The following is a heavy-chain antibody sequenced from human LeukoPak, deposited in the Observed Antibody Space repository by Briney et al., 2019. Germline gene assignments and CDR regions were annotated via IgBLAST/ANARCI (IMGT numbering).Heavy chain of an antibody. J-gene: IGHJ5*02. CDR3: AKDRIAAAGGGFRFDP. D-gene: IGHD6-13*01. CDR1: GFTFSSYA. V-gene: IGHV3-23*01. Sequence: PGGSLRLSCAASGFTFSSYAMSWVRQAPGKGLEWVSAISGSGGSTYYADSVKGRFTISRDNSKNTLYLQMNSLRAEDTAVYYCAKDRIAAAGGGFRFDPWGQGTLVTVSS. CDR2: ISGSGGST.